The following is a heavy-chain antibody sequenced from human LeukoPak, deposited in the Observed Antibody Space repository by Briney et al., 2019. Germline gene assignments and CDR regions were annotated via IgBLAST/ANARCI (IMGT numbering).Heavy chain of an antibody. V-gene: IGHV4-34*01. Sequence: SETLSLTCAVYGGSFSTYYWSWIRQPPGKGLEWIGEINHSGSTNYNPSLKSRVTISVDTSKNQFSLKLSSVTAADTAVYYCAMGYSSTWLKTVGDYYYYMDVWGKGTTVTVSS. CDR2: INHSGST. J-gene: IGHJ6*03. CDR1: GGSFSTYY. CDR3: AMGYSSTWLKTVGDYYYYMDV. D-gene: IGHD6-13*01.